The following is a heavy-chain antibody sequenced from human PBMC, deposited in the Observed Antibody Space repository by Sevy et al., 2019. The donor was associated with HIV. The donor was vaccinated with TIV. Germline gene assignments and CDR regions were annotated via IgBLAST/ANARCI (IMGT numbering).Heavy chain of an antibody. CDR2: IKKDAGQK. Sequence: GGSLRLSCAASGFTFSKYWMGWVRQAPGKGLEWVANIKKDAGQKYYVDSVKGRFTISRDNAKNSLYLQMNSLRAEDTAVYFCARDDGNYYFNYWGQGTLVTVSS. CDR1: GFTFSKYW. D-gene: IGHD1-7*01. CDR3: ARDDGNYYFNY. J-gene: IGHJ4*02. V-gene: IGHV3-7*01.